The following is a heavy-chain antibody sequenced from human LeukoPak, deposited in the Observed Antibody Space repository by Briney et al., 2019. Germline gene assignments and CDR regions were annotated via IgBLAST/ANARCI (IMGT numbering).Heavy chain of an antibody. CDR1: GGSISSGDYY. D-gene: IGHD3-22*01. V-gene: IGHV4-30-4*01. J-gene: IGHJ5*02. Sequence: PSETLSLTCTVSGGSISSGDYYWSWIRQPPGKGLEWIAYMYYSGSTYYNPSLKSRVTMSADTSKNQLSLKLSSVTATDTAVYYCARPYYYDSRIDPWGQGILVTVSS. CDR2: MYYSGST. CDR3: ARPYYYDSRIDP.